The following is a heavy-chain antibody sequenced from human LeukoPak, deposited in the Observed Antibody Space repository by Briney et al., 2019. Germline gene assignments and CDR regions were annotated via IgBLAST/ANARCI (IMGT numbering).Heavy chain of an antibody. CDR2: IIPIFGTA. J-gene: IGHJ4*02. CDR1: GGTFSSYA. CDR3: ARDQEAFDY. Sequence: GSSVKVSCKASGGTFSSYAISWVRQAPGQGLEWMGGIIPIFGTANYAQKFQGRVTVTRDTSTSTVHMELSGLRSEDTAAYYCARDQEAFDYWGQGTLVTVSS. V-gene: IGHV1-69*05.